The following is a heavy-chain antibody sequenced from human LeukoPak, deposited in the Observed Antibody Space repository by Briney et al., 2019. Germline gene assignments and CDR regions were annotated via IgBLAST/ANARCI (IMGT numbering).Heavy chain of an antibody. V-gene: IGHV1-8*01. Sequence: ASVKVSCKASGYTFNNYDINWVRQAPGQGLEWMGWMNPNSGNTGYAQKFQGRFTLTRETFISTAYMELSSLRSDNTAVYYCARSIYGSPFPWGQGTLVTVSS. CDR2: MNPNSGNT. CDR1: GYTFNNYD. CDR3: ARSIYGSPFP. D-gene: IGHD3-10*01. J-gene: IGHJ5*02.